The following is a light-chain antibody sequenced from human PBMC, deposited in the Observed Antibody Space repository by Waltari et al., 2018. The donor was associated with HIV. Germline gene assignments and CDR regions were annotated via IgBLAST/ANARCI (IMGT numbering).Light chain of an antibody. CDR3: QQYYSIPNT. CDR2: GTS. V-gene: IGKV1-NL1*01. J-gene: IGKJ2*01. Sequence: DVHMTQSPSLSASVGDRVTITCRASQPISNSLAWYQQKPGKAPKPLVYGTSRLESGVPSRFSGSGSGTDYTLTISSLQPEDFASYYCQQYYSIPNTFGQGTKLEIK. CDR1: QPISNS.